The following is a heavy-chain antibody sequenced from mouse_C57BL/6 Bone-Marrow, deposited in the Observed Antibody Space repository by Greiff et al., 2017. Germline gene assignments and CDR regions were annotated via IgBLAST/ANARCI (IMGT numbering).Heavy chain of an antibody. D-gene: IGHD2-2*01. V-gene: IGHV1-15*01. CDR3: TREWLDLDY. J-gene: IGHJ2*01. Sequence: QVQLKESGAELVRPGASVTLSCKASGYTFTDYEMHWVKQTPVHGLEWIGAIDPETGGTAYNQKFKGKAILTADKSSSTAYMELRSLTSEDSAVYYCTREWLDLDYWGQGTTLTVSS. CDR2: IDPETGGT. CDR1: GYTFTDYE.